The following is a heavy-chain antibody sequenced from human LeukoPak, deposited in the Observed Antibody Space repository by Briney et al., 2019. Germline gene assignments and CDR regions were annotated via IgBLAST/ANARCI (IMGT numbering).Heavy chain of an antibody. J-gene: IGHJ4*02. D-gene: IGHD1-26*01. Sequence: GEPLKISCKGSGYSFVNYWIGWVRQMPGKGLEWMGIIYPRDSDTRYSPSFQGQVTISVDKSIRTAYLHWSSLKSSDTATYFCARQDGTFDYWGQGTRVTVSS. CDR3: ARQDGTFDY. V-gene: IGHV5-51*01. CDR2: IYPRDSDT. CDR1: GYSFVNYW.